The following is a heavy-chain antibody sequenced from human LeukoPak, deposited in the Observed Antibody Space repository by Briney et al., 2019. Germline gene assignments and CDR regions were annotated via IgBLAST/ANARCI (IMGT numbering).Heavy chain of an antibody. D-gene: IGHD2-2*01. CDR3: AKGLNRGVVIMPAGQMDV. CDR1: GFTFSTFA. J-gene: IGHJ6*04. V-gene: IGHV3-23*01. CDR2: ISGSGGST. Sequence: PGGSLRLSCAASGFTFSTFAMIWVRQPPGKGLEWLSSISGSGGSTYYADSVKGRFTISRDNSMNTLYLQMHSLRAEDMAVYYCAKGLNRGVVIMPAGQMDVWGKGTTVTISS.